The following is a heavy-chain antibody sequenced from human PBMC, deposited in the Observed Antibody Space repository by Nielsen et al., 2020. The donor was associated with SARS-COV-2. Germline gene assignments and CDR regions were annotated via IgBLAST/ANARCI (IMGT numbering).Heavy chain of an antibody. D-gene: IGHD5-18*01. Sequence: SETLSLTCAVSGGSISSSNWWSWVRQPPGKGLEWIGEIYHSGSTNYNPSLKSRVTISVDKSKNQFSLKLSSVTAADTAVYYCARGGFVDTAMVIPSRQYTSSNNWFDPWGQGTLVTVSS. CDR1: GGSISSSNW. CDR2: IYHSGST. V-gene: IGHV4-4*02. J-gene: IGHJ5*02. CDR3: ARGGFVDTAMVIPSRQYTSSNNWFDP.